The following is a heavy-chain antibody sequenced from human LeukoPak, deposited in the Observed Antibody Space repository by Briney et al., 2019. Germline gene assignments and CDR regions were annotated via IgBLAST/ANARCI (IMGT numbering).Heavy chain of an antibody. V-gene: IGHV3-74*01. D-gene: IGHD3-16*01. CDR3: VRDWDHYDFDS. CDR2: IKGDGTNT. Sequence: PGGSLRLSCAASGFTFSGYWMHWVRQAPGKGLVWVSRIKGDGTNTIYADAVRGRFTISRDNAKNTLYLQMTSLRVEDTAVYYCVRDWDHYDFDSCGQGTLITVSS. CDR1: GFTFSGYW. J-gene: IGHJ5*01.